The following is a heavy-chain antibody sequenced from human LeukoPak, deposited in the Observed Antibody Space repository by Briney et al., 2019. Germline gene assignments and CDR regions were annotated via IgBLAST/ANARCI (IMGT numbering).Heavy chain of an antibody. CDR3: ARGRGIAAAGPHTYYYYYMDV. V-gene: IGHV4-39*07. Sequence: PSETLSLTCSVSGDSMRNTNYYWSWIRQPPGKGLEWIGEINHSGSTNYNPSLKSRVTISVDTSKNQFSLKLSSVTAADTAVYYCARGRGIAAAGPHTYYYYYMDVWGKGTTVTVSS. CDR1: GDSMRNTNYY. D-gene: IGHD6-13*01. J-gene: IGHJ6*03. CDR2: INHSGST.